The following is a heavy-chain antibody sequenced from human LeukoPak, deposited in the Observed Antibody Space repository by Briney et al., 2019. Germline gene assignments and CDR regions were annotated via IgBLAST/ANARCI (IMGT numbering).Heavy chain of an antibody. V-gene: IGHV3-30-3*01. CDR1: GFTFSSYA. J-gene: IGHJ6*02. Sequence: GGSLRLSCAASGFTFSSYAMHGVRQAPGKGLDWVAVISYDGSNKYYADSVKGRFTISRDNSKNTLYLQMNSLRAEDTAVYYCARGGRRGSPWYYYGMDVWGQGTTVTVSS. CDR3: ARGGRRGSPWYYYGMDV. D-gene: IGHD1-26*01. CDR2: ISYDGSNK.